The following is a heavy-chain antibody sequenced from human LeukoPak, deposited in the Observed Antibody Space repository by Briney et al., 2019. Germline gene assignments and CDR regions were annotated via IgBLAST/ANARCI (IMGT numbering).Heavy chain of an antibody. CDR3: AKDRVPAALEGYFDY. CDR2: ISGSGGST. V-gene: IGHV3-23*01. CDR1: GFTFSSYA. D-gene: IGHD2-2*01. Sequence: PGGSLRLSCAASGFTFSSYAMSWVRQAPGKGPEWVSAISGSGGSTYYADSVKGRFTISRDNSKNPLYLQMNSLRAEDTAVYYCAKDRVPAALEGYFDYWGQGTLVTVSS. J-gene: IGHJ4*02.